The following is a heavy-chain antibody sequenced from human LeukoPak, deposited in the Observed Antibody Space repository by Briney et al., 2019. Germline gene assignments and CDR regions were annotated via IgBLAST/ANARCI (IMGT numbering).Heavy chain of an antibody. CDR1: GYTFTGYY. J-gene: IGHJ3*02. V-gene: IGHV7-4-1*02. CDR3: AREPTLEYSSSSIDHDAFDI. D-gene: IGHD6-6*01. Sequence: ASVKVSCKASGYTFTGYYMHWVRQAPGQGLEWMGWINTNTGNPTYVQGFTGRFVFSLDTSASTAYLQISSLKAEDTAVYYCAREPTLEYSSSSIDHDAFDIWGQGTMVTVSS. CDR2: INTNTGNP.